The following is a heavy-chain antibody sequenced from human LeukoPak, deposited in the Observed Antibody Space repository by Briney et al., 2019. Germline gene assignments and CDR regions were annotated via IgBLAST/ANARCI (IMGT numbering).Heavy chain of an antibody. CDR2: INPSSGGT. CDR1: GYTFTGYY. D-gene: IGHD3-22*01. Sequence: ASVKVSCKASGYTFTGYYMHWVRQAPGQGLEWMGWINPSSGGTNYAQKFQGRVTMTRDTSISTAYMELSRLRSDDTAVYYCARDDSLYYYDSSVPSFVRWFDPWGQGTLVTVSS. J-gene: IGHJ5*02. V-gene: IGHV1-2*02. CDR3: ARDDSLYYYDSSVPSFVRWFDP.